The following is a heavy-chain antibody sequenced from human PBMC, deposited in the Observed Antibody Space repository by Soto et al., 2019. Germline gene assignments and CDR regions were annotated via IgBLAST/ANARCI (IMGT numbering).Heavy chain of an antibody. CDR2: ISAYNGNT. V-gene: IGHV1-18*04. CDR1: GYTFTSYG. Sequence: QVQLVQSGAEVKKPGASVKVSCKASGYTFTSYGISWVRQAPGQGLEWMGWISAYNGNTNYAQKLQGRVTMTTDTSTSTAYMELRSLGSDDTAVYYCARDRWYYGSGTPPVNWFDPWGQGTLVTVSS. J-gene: IGHJ5*02. CDR3: ARDRWYYGSGTPPVNWFDP. D-gene: IGHD3-10*01.